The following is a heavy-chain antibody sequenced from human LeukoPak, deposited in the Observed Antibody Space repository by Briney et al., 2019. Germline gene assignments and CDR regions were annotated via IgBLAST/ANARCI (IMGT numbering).Heavy chain of an antibody. CDR3: ARDHAASITIFGVDPLNWFDP. CDR1: GFTFSSYA. J-gene: IGHJ5*02. D-gene: IGHD3-3*01. Sequence: GRSLRLSCAASGFTFSSYAMHWVRQAPGKGLEWVAVISYDGSNKYYADSVKGRFTISRDNSKNTLYLQMNSLRAEDTAVYYCARDHAASITIFGVDPLNWFDPWDQGTLVTVSS. CDR2: ISYDGSNK. V-gene: IGHV3-30-3*01.